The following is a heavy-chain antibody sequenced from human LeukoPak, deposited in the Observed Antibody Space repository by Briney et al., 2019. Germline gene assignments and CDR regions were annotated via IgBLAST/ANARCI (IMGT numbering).Heavy chain of an antibody. J-gene: IGHJ4*02. CDR2: IKQDGSGT. CDR1: GFTFSNYW. D-gene: IGHD2-8*01. Sequence: PGGSLRLSCAASGFTFSNYWMNWVRQAPGKGLEWVANIKQDGSGTHYVDSVKGRFTISRDSAKNSLYLQMNSLRAEDTAVYYCARDKFANNVFDYWGQGTLVTVSS. V-gene: IGHV3-7*01. CDR3: ARDKFANNVFDY.